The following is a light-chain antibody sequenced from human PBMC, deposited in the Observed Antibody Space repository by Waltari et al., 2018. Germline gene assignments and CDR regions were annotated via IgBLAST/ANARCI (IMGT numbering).Light chain of an antibody. Sequence: QSALTQPASVSGSPGQSITISCTGSSSDIGGYTYVSWYQHHPGKAPKLLIYEVSSRPPGISTRFSGSKSGNTASLTISGLQLEDEAHYYCSSYTTTSTLLFGGGTKVTVL. CDR2: EVS. V-gene: IGLV2-14*01. CDR1: SSDIGGYTY. J-gene: IGLJ2*01. CDR3: SSYTTTSTLL.